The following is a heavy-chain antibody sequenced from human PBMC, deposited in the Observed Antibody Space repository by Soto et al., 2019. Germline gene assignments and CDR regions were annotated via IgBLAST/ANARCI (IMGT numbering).Heavy chain of an antibody. CDR2: ISGYNGNT. Sequence: QVQLVQSRGEVKKPGASVKVSCKTSGYSFTTYGISWVRQAPGQGLEWMGWISGYNGNTNYAQNLQGRVTMITDTSTSTAYMELRSLRSDDTAVYYCAREGPAPYYYYGMDVWGQGSTVTVSS. V-gene: IGHV1-18*01. CDR1: GYSFTTYG. J-gene: IGHJ6*02. CDR3: AREGPAPYYYYGMDV.